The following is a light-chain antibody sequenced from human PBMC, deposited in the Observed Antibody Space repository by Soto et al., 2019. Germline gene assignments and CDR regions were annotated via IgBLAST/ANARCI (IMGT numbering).Light chain of an antibody. J-gene: IGKJ1*01. CDR2: DAS. CDR1: QSVSSY. CDR3: QQRSNWSWT. Sequence: EIVLPQSPATLSLSPGERATLSCRASQSVSSYLAWYQQKPGQAPRLLIYDASNRATGIPARFSGSGSGADFTLTISSLGPEDFAVYYCQQRSNWSWTFGLGTKVEIK. V-gene: IGKV3-11*01.